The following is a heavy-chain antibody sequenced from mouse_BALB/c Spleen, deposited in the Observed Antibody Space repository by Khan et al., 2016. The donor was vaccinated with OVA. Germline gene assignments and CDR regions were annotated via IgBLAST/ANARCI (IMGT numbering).Heavy chain of an antibody. V-gene: IGHV1S137*01. CDR2: ISTYNVNT. CDR3: ARGDFLLRLRAMDY. J-gene: IGHJ4*01. D-gene: IGHD1-2*01. CDR1: GYTFTDYA. Sequence: QVQLKESGPEVVRPGVSVTISCKGSGYTFTDYALHWVKQSRAKSLEWIGIISTYNVNTYYNQKFQGKATMTVDKSSSTAYMELARLTSEDSASYYCARGDFLLRLRAMDYWGQGTSVTVSS.